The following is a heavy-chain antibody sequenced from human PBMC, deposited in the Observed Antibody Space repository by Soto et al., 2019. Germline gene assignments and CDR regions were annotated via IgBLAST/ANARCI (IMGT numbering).Heavy chain of an antibody. V-gene: IGHV1-3*01. CDR1: GYTFINYA. Sequence: ASVKVSCKASGYTFINYAVHWVRLAPGQSLEWMGWINAGNGNAKYSQKFQDRVTLTRDTSASTAYMELSSLRSEDTAVYYCACYSLPSNRVYLYGMGVWGEGIPVTV. CDR2: INAGNGNA. J-gene: IGHJ6*02. D-gene: IGHD2-21*01. CDR3: ACYSLPSNRVYLYGMGV.